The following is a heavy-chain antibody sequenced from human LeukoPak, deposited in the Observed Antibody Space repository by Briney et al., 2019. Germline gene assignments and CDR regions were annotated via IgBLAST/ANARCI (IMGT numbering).Heavy chain of an antibody. V-gene: IGHV4-38-2*01. J-gene: IGHJ3*02. D-gene: IGHD2-15*01. CDR1: DYSISSGYY. CDR3: AASYCSGGSCYSVVHDAFDI. CDR2: IYHSGST. Sequence: PSETLSLTCAVSDYSISSGYYWGWIRQPPGKGLEWIGSIYHSGSTYYNPSLKSRVTISVDTSKNQFSLKLSSVTAADTAVYYCAASYCSGGSCYSVVHDAFDIWGQGTMVTVSS.